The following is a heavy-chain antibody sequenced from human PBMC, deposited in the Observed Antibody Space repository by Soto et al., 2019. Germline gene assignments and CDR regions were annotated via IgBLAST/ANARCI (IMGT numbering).Heavy chain of an antibody. CDR1: GFSFSTYG. J-gene: IGHJ4*02. V-gene: IGHV3-30*18. CDR3: AKGFGNYGAFDY. D-gene: IGHD1-7*01. Sequence: QVHLVESGGGVVQPGRSLRLSCAASGFSFSTYGMHWVRQAPGKGLEWVAFISNDGSNKYYADSVKGRFTISRDNSKNTRYLQMNSLRAEDTAVYYCAKGFGNYGAFDYWGQGTLVTVSS. CDR2: ISNDGSNK.